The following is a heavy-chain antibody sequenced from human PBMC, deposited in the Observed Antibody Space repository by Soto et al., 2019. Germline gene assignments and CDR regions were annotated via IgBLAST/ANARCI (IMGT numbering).Heavy chain of an antibody. J-gene: IGHJ4*02. CDR1: GYTFTSYG. CDR2: ISAYNGNT. V-gene: IGHV1-18*01. Sequence: ASVKVSCTASGYTFTSYGISWVRQAPGQGLEWMGWISAYNGNTNYAQKLQGRVTMTTDTSTSTAYMELRSLRSDDTAVYYCARDQQWLVRRDYWGQGILVTVAS. CDR3: ARDQQWLVRRDY. D-gene: IGHD6-19*01.